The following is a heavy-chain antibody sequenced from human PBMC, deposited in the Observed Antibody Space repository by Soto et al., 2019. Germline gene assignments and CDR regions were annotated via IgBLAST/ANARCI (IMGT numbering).Heavy chain of an antibody. Sequence: GASVKVSCKASGGTFSSYAISWVRQAPGQGLEWMGGIIPIFGTANYAQKFQGRVTITADESTSTAYMELSSLRSEDTAVYYCAREDPPYLRIAAAGTYYYYGMDVWGQGTTVTVSS. CDR1: GGTFSSYA. J-gene: IGHJ6*02. CDR3: AREDPPYLRIAAAGTYYYYGMDV. D-gene: IGHD6-13*01. V-gene: IGHV1-69*13. CDR2: IIPIFGTA.